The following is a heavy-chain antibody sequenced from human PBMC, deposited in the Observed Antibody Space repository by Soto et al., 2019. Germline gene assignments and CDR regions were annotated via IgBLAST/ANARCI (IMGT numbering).Heavy chain of an antibody. J-gene: IGHJ4*02. Sequence: QVQLVESGGGVVQPGRSLRLSCAASGSIFSAFGIHWVRQAPGKGLEWVAFLSHDGSNKYYADSVRGRFSISRDNSKNTVYLQMNSLRADDTAVYYCARDRDGGTYTYFDNWGQGTRVTVSS. D-gene: IGHD1-26*01. CDR3: ARDRDGGTYTYFDN. CDR1: GSIFSAFG. V-gene: IGHV3-30*03. CDR2: LSHDGSNK.